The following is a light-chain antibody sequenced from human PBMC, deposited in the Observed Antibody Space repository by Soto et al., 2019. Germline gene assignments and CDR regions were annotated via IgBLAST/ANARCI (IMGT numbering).Light chain of an antibody. J-gene: IGLJ3*02. CDR3: GTWESRRTSWV. Sequence: QSVLTQPPSVSAAPVQRGSISCSGSDSNIGNNYISWYRQVPGTAPKVVIYDNNKRPSWIPDRFSASKSGTSSTLAITGLRTGDEAFYYCGTWESRRTSWVCGGGTKLPVL. CDR1: DSNIGNNY. V-gene: IGLV1-51*01. CDR2: DNN.